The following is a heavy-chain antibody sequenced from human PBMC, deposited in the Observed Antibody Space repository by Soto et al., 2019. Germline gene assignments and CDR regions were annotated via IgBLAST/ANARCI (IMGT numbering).Heavy chain of an antibody. J-gene: IGHJ5*02. Sequence: ASEKVSCQVSGYTLTDLSMHWVRQAPGKGLEWMGGFDPEDGETIYAQKFQGRVTMTEDTSTDTAYMELSSLRSEDTAVYYCATEKKTMFDPWGQGTLVTVSS. CDR3: ATEKKTMFDP. V-gene: IGHV1-24*01. CDR1: GYTLTDLS. D-gene: IGHD3-10*01. CDR2: FDPEDGET.